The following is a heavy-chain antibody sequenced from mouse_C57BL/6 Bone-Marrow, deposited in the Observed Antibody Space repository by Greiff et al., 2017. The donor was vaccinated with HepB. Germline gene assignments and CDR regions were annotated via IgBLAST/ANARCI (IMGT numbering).Heavy chain of an antibody. V-gene: IGHV1-69*01. CDR3: AKYSYYGSSPWYFDV. CDR1: GYTFTSYW. J-gene: IGHJ1*03. D-gene: IGHD1-1*01. CDR2: IDPSDSYT. Sequence: QVQLQQPGAELVMPGASVKLSCKASGYTFTSYWMHWVKQRPGQGLEWIGEIDPSDSYTNYNQKFKGKSTLTVDKSSSTAYMQLSSLTSEDSAVYYCAKYSYYGSSPWYFDVWGTGTTVTVSS.